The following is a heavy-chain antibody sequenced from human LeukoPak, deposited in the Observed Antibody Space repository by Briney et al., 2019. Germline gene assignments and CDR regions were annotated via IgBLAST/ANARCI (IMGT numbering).Heavy chain of an antibody. J-gene: IGHJ3*02. CDR1: GYTFTGYY. CDR3: ARATVPNHPTERDAFDI. V-gene: IGHV1-2*02. CDR2: INPNSGGT. Sequence: ASVKVSCKASGYTFTGYYMHWVRQAPGQGLEWMGWINPNSGGTNYGQKFQGRVTMTRDTSISTAYMELSRLRSDDTAVYYCARATVPNHPTERDAFDIWGQGTMVTVSS. D-gene: IGHD2-2*01.